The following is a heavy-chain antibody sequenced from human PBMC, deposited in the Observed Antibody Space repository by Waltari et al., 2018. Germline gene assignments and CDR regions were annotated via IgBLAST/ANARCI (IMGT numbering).Heavy chain of an antibody. V-gene: IGHV3-21*01. J-gene: IGHJ3*02. CDR2: ISSSSSYI. Sequence: EVQLVESGGGLVKPGGSLRLSCPASGFTFSSYSMNWVRQAPGKGLEWVSSISSSSSYIYYADSVKGRFTISRDNAKNSLYLQMNSLRAEDTAVYYCARVEGVHAFDIWGQGTMVTVSS. CDR1: GFTFSSYS. D-gene: IGHD1-1*01. CDR3: ARVEGVHAFDI.